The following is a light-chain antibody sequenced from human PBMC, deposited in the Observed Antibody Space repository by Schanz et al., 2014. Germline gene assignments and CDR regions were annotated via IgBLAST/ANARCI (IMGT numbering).Light chain of an antibody. CDR3: QSYDSSLSAFV. V-gene: IGLV1-40*01. Sequence: QSVLTQPPSVSGAPGQRVTISCTGSSSNIGAPYDVHWYQQLPGTAPKLLIFANHNRASGVPDRFSGSKSGASASLAITGLQAEDETDYYCQSYDSSLSAFVFGGGTKLTVL. J-gene: IGLJ3*02. CDR2: ANH. CDR1: SSNIGAPYD.